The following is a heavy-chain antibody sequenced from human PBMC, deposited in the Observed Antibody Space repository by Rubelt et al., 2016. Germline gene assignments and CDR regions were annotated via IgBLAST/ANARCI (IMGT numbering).Heavy chain of an antibody. Sequence: QVQLQQWGAGLLKPSETLSLTCAVYGGSFRGYYWSWIRQPPGKGLEWIGGIHNRGSTNYHPSLKSRVTISVDTSKHQFSLKLSSVTAADTAVYYCARGRRGSSSWLGRDYYGMDVWGQGTTVTVSS. D-gene: IGHD6-13*01. J-gene: IGHJ6*02. CDR1: GGSFRGYY. V-gene: IGHV4-34*01. CDR2: IHNRGST. CDR3: ARGRRGSSSWLGRDYYGMDV.